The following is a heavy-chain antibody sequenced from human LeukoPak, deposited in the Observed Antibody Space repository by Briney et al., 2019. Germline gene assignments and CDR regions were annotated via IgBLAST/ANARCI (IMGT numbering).Heavy chain of an antibody. D-gene: IGHD3-10*01. CDR2: ISGSGGST. Sequence: PGGSLRLSCAASGFTFSSYAMSWVRQAPGKGLEWVSAISGSGGSTYYADSVKGRFTISRDNSKNTLYLQMNSLRAEDTAVYYCAKDARFGSYYYYYMDVWGKGTTVTVSS. CDR1: GFTFSSYA. J-gene: IGHJ6*03. CDR3: AKDARFGSYYYYYMDV. V-gene: IGHV3-23*01.